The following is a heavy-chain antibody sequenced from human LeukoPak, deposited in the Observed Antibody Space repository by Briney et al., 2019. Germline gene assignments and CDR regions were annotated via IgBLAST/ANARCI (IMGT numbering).Heavy chain of an antibody. J-gene: IGHJ3*02. D-gene: IGHD3-16*01. CDR1: GFTFSSYA. Sequence: GGSLRLSCAASGFTFSSYAMHWVRLAPRKGLEYVSTISTNGGRTYYANSVKGRFTISRDNSQNTVYLQMGSLRAEDMAVYYWARERRGDDAFDIWGQGTMVTVSS. CDR3: ARERRGDDAFDI. V-gene: IGHV3-64*01. CDR2: ISTNGGRT.